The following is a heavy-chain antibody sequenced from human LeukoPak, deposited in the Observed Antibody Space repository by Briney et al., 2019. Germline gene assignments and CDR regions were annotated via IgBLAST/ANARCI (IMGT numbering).Heavy chain of an antibody. J-gene: IGHJ6*03. D-gene: IGHD2/OR15-2a*01. CDR2: INRNSGGT. CDR3: ARDHFSGYYYYYMDV. Sequence: GAPVKVSCKASGYTFTSYYIHWVRQAPGQGLEWMGWINRNSGGTNYAQKFQGRVTMTRDTSISTAYMELSRLRSDDTAVYYCARDHFSGYYYYYMDVWGKGTTVTVSS. CDR1: GYTFTSYY. V-gene: IGHV1-2*02.